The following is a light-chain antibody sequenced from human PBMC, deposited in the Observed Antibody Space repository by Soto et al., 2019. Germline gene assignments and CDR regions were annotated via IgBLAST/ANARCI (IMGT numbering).Light chain of an antibody. J-gene: IGKJ1*01. V-gene: IGKV3-20*01. CDR1: QRVSSRY. Sequence: IVLTQSPGTLSLSPGDGATLSCRASQRVSSRYLAWYQQKPGQAPRLLIYGASDRTTGTPDRFSGSGSGTDFTLTIGRLEPEDFAMYYCQQYSDSPPTFGQGTQVEIK. CDR3: QQYSDSPPT. CDR2: GAS.